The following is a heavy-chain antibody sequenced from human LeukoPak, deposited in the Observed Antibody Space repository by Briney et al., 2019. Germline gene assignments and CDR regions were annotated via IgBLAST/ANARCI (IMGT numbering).Heavy chain of an antibody. D-gene: IGHD6-19*01. CDR1: GFTFSTYA. J-gene: IGHJ4*02. V-gene: IGHV3-23*01. CDR3: TKDAPDSGGWFFFDS. Sequence: GGSLRLSCAASGFTFSTYAMNWVRQAPGKGLEWVSTISGIDTSYADSVKGRFTISRDNSKNTLYLQMISLRAEDTAVYYCTKDAPDSGGWFFFDSWGQGTLVTVSS. CDR2: ISGIDT.